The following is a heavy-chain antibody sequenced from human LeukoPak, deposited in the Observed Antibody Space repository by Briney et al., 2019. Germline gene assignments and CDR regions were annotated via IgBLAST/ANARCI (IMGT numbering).Heavy chain of an antibody. Sequence: SETLSLTCAVSGGSISGYYWTWIRQPPGKGLEWIGYIYYSGSTNYHPSLKSRVTLSVDTSKKQFSLELSSVTAADTAVYYCARGLLVGNTGYYFDYWGQGTLVTVSS. CDR2: IYYSGST. J-gene: IGHJ4*02. CDR1: GGSISGYY. D-gene: IGHD1-26*01. CDR3: ARGLLVGNTGYYFDY. V-gene: IGHV4-59*01.